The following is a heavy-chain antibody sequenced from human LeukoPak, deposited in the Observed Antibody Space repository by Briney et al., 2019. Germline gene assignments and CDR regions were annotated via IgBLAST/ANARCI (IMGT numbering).Heavy chain of an antibody. CDR1: GYTFTSYG. D-gene: IGHD4-23*01. CDR2: IIAYNGNT. J-gene: IGHJ4*02. V-gene: IGHV1-18*04. CDR3: ARNPDYGGPYRY. Sequence: WASVQVSCKASGYTFTSYGISWVRPAPGQGLEWMGWIIAYNGNTNYAQKLQGRVTMTTDTSTSTAYMELRSLRSDGTAVYYCARNPDYGGPYRYWGQGTLVTVSS.